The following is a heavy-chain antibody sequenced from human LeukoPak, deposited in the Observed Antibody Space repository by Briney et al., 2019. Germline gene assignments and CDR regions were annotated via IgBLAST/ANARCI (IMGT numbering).Heavy chain of an antibody. Sequence: GGSLRLSCAASGFTFSSYAMSWVRQAPGKGLEWVSAISCSGGSTYYADSVKGRFTISRDNSKNTRYLQMHSLSAEDTAVSYCAKDYQAAAVASPFDYWGQGTLVPVSS. CDR3: AKDYQAAAVASPFDY. CDR1: GFTFSSYA. CDR2: ISCSGGST. D-gene: IGHD6-13*01. V-gene: IGHV3-23*01. J-gene: IGHJ4*02.